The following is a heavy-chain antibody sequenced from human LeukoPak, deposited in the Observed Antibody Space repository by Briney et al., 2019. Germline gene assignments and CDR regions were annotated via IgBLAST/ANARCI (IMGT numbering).Heavy chain of an antibody. Sequence: ASVKVSCKASGYTFTNCDINWVRQATGQGLERMGWMNPNSGNTGYAQKFQGRVTITRNTSISTAYMELSSLRSKDTAVYYCARCRGRVPIYAFDIWGQGTMVTVSS. CDR2: MNPNSGNT. CDR3: ARCRGRVPIYAFDI. J-gene: IGHJ3*02. V-gene: IGHV1-8*03. CDR1: GYTFTNCD. D-gene: IGHD1-1*01.